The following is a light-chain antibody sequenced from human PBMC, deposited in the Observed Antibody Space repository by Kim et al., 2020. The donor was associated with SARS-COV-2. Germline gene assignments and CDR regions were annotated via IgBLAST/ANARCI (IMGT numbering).Light chain of an antibody. CDR2: GKN. Sequence: SSELTQDPAVSVALGQTVRITCQGDSLRSYYASWYQQKPGQAPVLVIYGKNNRPSGIPDRFPGSNSGNTASLTITGAQAEDEADYYCNSRDSSGNHWVFG. CDR3: NSRDSSGNHWV. J-gene: IGLJ3*02. CDR1: SLRSYY. V-gene: IGLV3-19*01.